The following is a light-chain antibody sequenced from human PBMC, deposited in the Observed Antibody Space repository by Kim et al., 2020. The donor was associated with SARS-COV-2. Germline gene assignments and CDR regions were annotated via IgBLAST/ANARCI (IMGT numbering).Light chain of an antibody. V-gene: IGKV3-20*01. CDR2: GAS. CDR3: QQFGGSPPIT. Sequence: PGETATFSCRASESVDSSKLAWYQQKPGQAPRLLIFGASSRATGIPDRFSGSGSGTDFTLTISRLEAEDFAVYYCQQFGGSPPITFGQGTRLEIK. J-gene: IGKJ5*01. CDR1: ESVDSSK.